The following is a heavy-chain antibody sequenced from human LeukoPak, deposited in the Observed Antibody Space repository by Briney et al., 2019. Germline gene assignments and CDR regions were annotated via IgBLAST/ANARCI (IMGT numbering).Heavy chain of an antibody. J-gene: IGHJ4*02. D-gene: IGHD6-19*01. CDR3: ARGHGGWFIVNFDY. CDR1: GGSISSHY. Sequence: SETLSLTCTVSGGSISSHYWSWIRQPPGKGLEWIGYIYYSGSTNYNPSLKSRVTISVDTSKNQFSLKLSSVTAADTAVYYCARGHGGWFIVNFDYWGQGTLVTVSS. V-gene: IGHV4-59*11. CDR2: IYYSGST.